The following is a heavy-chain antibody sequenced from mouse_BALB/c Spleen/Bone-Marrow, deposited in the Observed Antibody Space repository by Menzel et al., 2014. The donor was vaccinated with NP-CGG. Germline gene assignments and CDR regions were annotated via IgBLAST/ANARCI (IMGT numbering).Heavy chain of an antibody. Sequence: VQLVESGAELARPGASVKISCKASGYTFTSYTIQWVKQRPGQGLEWIGYINPSSGYTDYNQKFKDKTTLTADKSSNTAYMQLTSLTSEDSAVYACAREARTGAWFTYWGQGTLFTVAA. D-gene: IGHD4-1*01. J-gene: IGHJ3*01. V-gene: IGHV1-4*02. CDR1: GYTFTSYT. CDR2: INPSSGYT. CDR3: AREARTGAWFTY.